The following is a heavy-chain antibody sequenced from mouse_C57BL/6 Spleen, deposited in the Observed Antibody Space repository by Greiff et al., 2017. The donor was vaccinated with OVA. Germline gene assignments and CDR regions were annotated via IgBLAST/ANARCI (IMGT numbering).Heavy chain of an antibody. CDR2: IDPETGGT. Sequence: QVHVKQSGAELVRPGASVTLSCKASGYTFTDYEMHWVKQTPVHGLEWIGAIDPETGGTAYNQKFKGKAILTADKSSSTAYMEIRSLTSEDSAVYYCTRWGLPYYFDYWGQGTTLTVSS. J-gene: IGHJ2*01. CDR1: GYTFTDYE. CDR3: TRWGLPYYFDY. V-gene: IGHV1-15*01. D-gene: IGHD2-4*01.